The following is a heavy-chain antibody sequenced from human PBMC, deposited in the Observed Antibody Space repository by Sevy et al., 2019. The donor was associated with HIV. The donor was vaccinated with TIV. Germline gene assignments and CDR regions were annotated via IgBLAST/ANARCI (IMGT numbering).Heavy chain of an antibody. CDR3: ARVPDSGGRGRADY. D-gene: IGHD1-26*01. CDR1: GFSFNTYT. Sequence: GGSLRLSCAASGFSFNTYTFYWVRQAPGEGLEWISSISSSGVYEYYADSVRGRFTISRDNAKNSLSLQMNGLRVEDSGVYYCARVPDSGGRGRADYWGQGTRATVSS. J-gene: IGHJ4*02. CDR2: ISSSGVYE. V-gene: IGHV3-21*01.